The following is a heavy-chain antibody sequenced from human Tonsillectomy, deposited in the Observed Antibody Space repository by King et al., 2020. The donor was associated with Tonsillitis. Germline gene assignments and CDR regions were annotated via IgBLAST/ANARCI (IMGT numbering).Heavy chain of an antibody. Sequence: VQLVESGGGLVKPGGSLRLSCAASGFTFINFAMSWVRQAPGKGLEWFSSISGRTAAIYYADSVKGRFTISRDNARNSMYLEMSSLRAEDTAVYYCARGRLFGSGSCYLFDSWGQGALVTVSS. CDR3: ARGRLFGSGSCYLFDS. J-gene: IGHJ4*02. CDR2: ISGRTAAI. CDR1: GFTFINFA. V-gene: IGHV3-21*01. D-gene: IGHD3-10*01.